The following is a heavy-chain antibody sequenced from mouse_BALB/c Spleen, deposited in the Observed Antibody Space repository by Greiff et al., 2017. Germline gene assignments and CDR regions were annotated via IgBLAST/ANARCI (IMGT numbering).Heavy chain of an antibody. V-gene: IGHV5-12-1*01. CDR1: GFAFSSYD. CDR2: ISSGGGST. D-gene: IGHD2-14*01. CDR3: ARHVDRVRGNYFDY. J-gene: IGHJ2*01. Sequence: EVKLEESGGGLVKPGGSLKLSCAASGFAFSSYDMSWVRQTPEKRLEWVAYISSGGGSTYYPDTVKGRFTISRDNAKNTLYLQMSSLKSEDTAMYYCARHVDRVRGNYFDYWGQGTTLTVSS.